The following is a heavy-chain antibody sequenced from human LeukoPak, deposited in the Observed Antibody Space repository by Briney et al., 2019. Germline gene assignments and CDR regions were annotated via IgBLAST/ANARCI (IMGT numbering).Heavy chain of an antibody. D-gene: IGHD1-26*01. J-gene: IGHJ2*01. Sequence: SETLSLTCTVSGGSISSYYWSWIRQPPGKGLEWLGYIYYSGSTNYNPSLKSRVTISVDTSKNQFSLKLSSVTAADTAVYYCARQVGTTSWYFDLWGRGTLVTVSS. V-gene: IGHV4-59*01. CDR1: GGSISSYY. CDR2: IYYSGST. CDR3: ARQVGTTSWYFDL.